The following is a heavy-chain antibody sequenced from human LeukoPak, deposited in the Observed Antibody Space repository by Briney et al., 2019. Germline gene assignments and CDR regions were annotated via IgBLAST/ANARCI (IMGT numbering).Heavy chain of an antibody. J-gene: IGHJ4*02. CDR1: GFTFSGSA. V-gene: IGHV3-73*01. Sequence: PGGSLRLSCAASGFTFSGSAMHWVRQASGKGLEWAGRIRSKANSYATAYAASVKGRFTISRDDSKNTAYLQMNSLKTEDTAVYYCTPTGYSDYDLSHPFDYWGQGTLVTVSS. CDR3: TPTGYSDYDLSHPFDY. D-gene: IGHD5-12*01. CDR2: IRSKANSYAT.